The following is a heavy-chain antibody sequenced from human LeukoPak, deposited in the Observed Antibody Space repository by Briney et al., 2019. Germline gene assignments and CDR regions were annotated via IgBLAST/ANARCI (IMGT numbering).Heavy chain of an antibody. V-gene: IGHV4-34*01. CDR3: ATQLRYTYYYYGMDV. Sequence: SETLSLTCAVYGGSFSGYYWSWIRQPPGKGLEWIGEINHSGSTNYNPSLKSRVTISVDTSKNQFSLKLSSVTAADTAVYYCATQLRYTYYYYGMDVWGQGTTVTVPS. CDR1: GGSFSGYY. D-gene: IGHD3-9*01. CDR2: INHSGST. J-gene: IGHJ6*02.